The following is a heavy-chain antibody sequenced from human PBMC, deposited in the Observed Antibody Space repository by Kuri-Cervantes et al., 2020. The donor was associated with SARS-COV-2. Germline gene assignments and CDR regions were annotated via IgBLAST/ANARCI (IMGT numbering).Heavy chain of an antibody. V-gene: IGHV4-38-2*01. CDR3: ARQLRLYSMDV. J-gene: IGHJ6*03. CDR2: IYHSGSI. CDR1: GYSISRGYY. Sequence: GSLRLSCAVSGYSISRGYYWGWIRQPPGKGLEWIGSIYHSGSIYYNPSLKSRVTISVDTSKNQFSLTLSAVTAADTAVYYCARQLRLYSMDVWGKGTTVTVSS. D-gene: IGHD5-12*01.